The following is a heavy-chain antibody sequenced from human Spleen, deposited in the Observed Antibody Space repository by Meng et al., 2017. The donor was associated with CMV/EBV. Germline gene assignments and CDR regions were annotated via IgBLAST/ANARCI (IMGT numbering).Heavy chain of an antibody. D-gene: IGHD6-6*01. CDR1: GYTLTSYY. CDR3: ARDRYSSSVGMDG. CDR2: INPSGGST. V-gene: IGHV1-46*01. Sequence: ASVKVSCKTSGYTLTSYYIHWVRQAPGQGLEWMGKINPSGGSTNYAQKFRDRVRMTRDTATSTFYLHLSSLRSEDTGVYYCARDRYSSSVGMDGWGQGTTVTVSS. J-gene: IGHJ6*02.